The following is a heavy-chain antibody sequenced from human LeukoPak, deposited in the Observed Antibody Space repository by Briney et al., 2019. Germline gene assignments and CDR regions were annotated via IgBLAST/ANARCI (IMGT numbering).Heavy chain of an antibody. V-gene: IGHV5-51*01. J-gene: IGHJ3*01. CDR1: GYTFTTYW. D-gene: IGHD6-13*01. CDR2: VYPGNSDA. CDR3: ARIKYSSSLSAFDF. Sequence: GASLKISCEGSGYTFTTYWIGWVRQVPGRGLEWMGIVYPGNSDARYSPSFQGQVTISVDKSISTAYLQWTSLKASDTAMYYCARIKYSSSLSAFDFWGQGTMVTVSS.